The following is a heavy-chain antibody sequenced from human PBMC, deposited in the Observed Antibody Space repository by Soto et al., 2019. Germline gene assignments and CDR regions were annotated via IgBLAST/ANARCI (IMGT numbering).Heavy chain of an antibody. J-gene: IGHJ5*01. CDR1: GFIFGDYG. D-gene: IGHD3-22*01. CDR2: ISFDGSNI. CDR3: VKGRCVSRAAFDT. Sequence: QVQLAESGGGVVQPGRSLRLSCAASGFIFGDYGMHWVRQAPGKGLEWVSHISFDGSNIDYAQSVKGRFTISRDNSKKTVYQQMNSLRAEDTAVYYCVKGRCVSRAAFDTWGHGTLGIVSS. V-gene: IGHV3-30*18.